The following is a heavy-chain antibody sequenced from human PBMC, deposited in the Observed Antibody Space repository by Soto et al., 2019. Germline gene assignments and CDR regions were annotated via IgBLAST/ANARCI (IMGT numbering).Heavy chain of an antibody. D-gene: IGHD2-2*01. J-gene: IGHJ5*02. CDR3: ERDSRQLTQGWFDP. V-gene: IGHV4-31*03. Sequence: QVQLQESGPGLVKPSQTLSLTCTVSGGSISGGGYYWSWIRQHPGKGLEWIGYIYYSGSTFYNPSLKRRVTISVDTSKNQFSLKLSSVTAADTAVYYCERDSRQLTQGWFDPWGQGTLVTVSS. CDR2: IYYSGST. CDR1: GGSISGGGYY.